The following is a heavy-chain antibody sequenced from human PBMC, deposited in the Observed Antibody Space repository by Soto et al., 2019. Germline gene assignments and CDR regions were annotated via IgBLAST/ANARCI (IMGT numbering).Heavy chain of an antibody. J-gene: IGHJ6*02. CDR1: GFTFSSYA. D-gene: IGHD2-2*01. V-gene: IGHV3-30-3*01. CDR3: ARDRGYCISTSCPFYYYGMDV. Sequence: PGGSLRLSCAASGFTFSSYAMHWVRQAPGKGLEWVAVISYDGSNKYYADSVKGRFTISRDNSKNTLYLQMNSLRAEDTAVYYCARDRGYCISTSCPFYYYGMDVWGQGTTVTVSS. CDR2: ISYDGSNK.